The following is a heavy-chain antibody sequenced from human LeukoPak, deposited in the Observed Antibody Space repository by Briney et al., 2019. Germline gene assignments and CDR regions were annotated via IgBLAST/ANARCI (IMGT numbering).Heavy chain of an antibody. V-gene: IGHV3-30*18. CDR1: GFTVSSNY. CDR3: AKDPPVYCSSTSCFDY. D-gene: IGHD2-2*01. Sequence: GGSLRLSCAASGFTVSSNYMSWVRQAPGKGLEWVAVISYDGSNKYYADSVKGRFTISRDNSKNTLYLQMNSLRAEDTAVYYCAKDPPVYCSSTSCFDYWGQGTLVTVSS. CDR2: ISYDGSNK. J-gene: IGHJ4*02.